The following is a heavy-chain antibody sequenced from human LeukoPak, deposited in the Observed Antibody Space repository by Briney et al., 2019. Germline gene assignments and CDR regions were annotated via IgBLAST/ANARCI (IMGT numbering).Heavy chain of an antibody. CDR1: GYTFTSYA. CDR2: INAGNGNT. D-gene: IGHD3-9*01. Sequence: ASVKVSCKASGYTFTSYAMHWVRQAPGQRLEWMGWINAGNGNTKYSQKFQGRVTIARDTSASTAYMELSSLRSEDTAVYYCARDFDAYYFDYWGQGTLVTVSS. V-gene: IGHV1-3*01. CDR3: ARDFDAYYFDY. J-gene: IGHJ4*02.